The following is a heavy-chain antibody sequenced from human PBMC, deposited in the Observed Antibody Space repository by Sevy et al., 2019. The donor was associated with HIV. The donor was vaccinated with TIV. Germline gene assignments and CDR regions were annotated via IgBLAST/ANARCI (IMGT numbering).Heavy chain of an antibody. CDR1: GYTFTSYG. CDR2: ISAYNGNT. V-gene: IGHV1-18*01. Sequence: ASVKVSCKASGYTFTSYGISWVRPAPGQGLEWMGWISAYNGNTNYAQKLQGRVTMTTDTSTSTAYMELRSLRSDDTAVYYCARDDEYSSSTGVYYYYYGMDVWGQGTTVTVSS. CDR3: ARDDEYSSSTGVYYYYYGMDV. D-gene: IGHD6-6*01. J-gene: IGHJ6*02.